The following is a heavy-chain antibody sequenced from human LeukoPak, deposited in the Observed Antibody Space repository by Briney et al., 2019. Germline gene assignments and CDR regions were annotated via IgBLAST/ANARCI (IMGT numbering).Heavy chain of an antibody. V-gene: IGHV3-66*01. CDR2: IYSGGDT. D-gene: IGHD3-10*01. CDR3: AKRRFGELEFDY. J-gene: IGHJ4*02. Sequence: GRSLRLSCAASGFSVSSNFMSWVRQAPGKGLECVSVIYSGGDTYYPDSVRGRFTISRDKSKNTLYLQMDSLRVEDTAVYYCAKRRFGELEFDYWGQGTLVTVSS. CDR1: GFSVSSNF.